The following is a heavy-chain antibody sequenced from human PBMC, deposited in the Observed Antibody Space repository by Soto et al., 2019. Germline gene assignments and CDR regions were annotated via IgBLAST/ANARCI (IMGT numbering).Heavy chain of an antibody. V-gene: IGHV4-39*01. D-gene: IGHD3-3*01. Sequence: PSETLSLTCTVSGDSTSMSSYYWGWIRQPPGKGLEWIGNIYHTGATYYNPSLQSRVTMSVDTSKDQFSLGLSSVTAADTAVYYCARGWEWFSFDPWGQGTLVTVSS. CDR2: IYHTGAT. CDR1: GDSTSMSSYY. J-gene: IGHJ5*02. CDR3: ARGWEWFSFDP.